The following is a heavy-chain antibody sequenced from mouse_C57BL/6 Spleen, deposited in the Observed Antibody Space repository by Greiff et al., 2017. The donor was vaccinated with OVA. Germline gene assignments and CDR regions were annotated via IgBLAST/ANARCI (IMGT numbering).Heavy chain of an antibody. J-gene: IGHJ2*01. Sequence: QVQLQQSGPELVKPGASVKISCKASGYAFSSSWMNWVKQRPGQGLEWIGRIYPGDGDTNYNGKFKGKATLTADKSSSTAYLQLSSLTSEDSAVYFCAQHYCGSSLFDYWGQGTTLTVSS. CDR2: IYPGDGDT. V-gene: IGHV1-82*01. CDR1: GYAFSSSW. CDR3: AQHYCGSSLFDY. D-gene: IGHD1-1*01.